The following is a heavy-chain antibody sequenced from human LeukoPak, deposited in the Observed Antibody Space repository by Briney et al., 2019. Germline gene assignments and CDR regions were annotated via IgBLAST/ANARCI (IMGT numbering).Heavy chain of an antibody. CDR1: GGSISTYY. Sequence: SETLSPTCTVSGGSISTYYWTWIRQPPGKGLEWIGYIYYSETTDYYPSLKGRVTISVDTSKSQFSLSLSSVTAADTAVYYCAREPRVAAAEDYYYYYMDVWGKGTTVTVSS. D-gene: IGHD6-13*01. J-gene: IGHJ6*03. CDR2: IYYSETT. CDR3: AREPRVAAAEDYYYYYMDV. V-gene: IGHV4-59*01.